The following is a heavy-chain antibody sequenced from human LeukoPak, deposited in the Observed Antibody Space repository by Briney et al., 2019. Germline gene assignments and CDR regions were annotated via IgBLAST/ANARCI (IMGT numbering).Heavy chain of an antibody. CDR1: GDSVSSNSAA. CDR2: TYYRSKWYS. J-gene: IGHJ3*01. V-gene: IGHV6-1*01. CDR3: ARGIFNAFDF. Sequence: SQTLSLTCAISGDSVSSNSAAWNWIRQSPSRGLEWLGRTYYRSKWYSDYGISVKSRIIINPDTSKNQFSLQLNSVTPEDTAMYFRARGIFNAFDFWGLGTMVTVSS.